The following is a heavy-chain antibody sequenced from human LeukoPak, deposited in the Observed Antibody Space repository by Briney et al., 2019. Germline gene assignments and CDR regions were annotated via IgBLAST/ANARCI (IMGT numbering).Heavy chain of an antibody. Sequence: ASETLSLTCAVSGGSISSSNWWSWVRQPPGKGLEWIGEIYHSGSTNYNPSLKSRVTISVDTSKNQFSLKLSSVTAADTAVYYCARWRRWFGEFFDYWGQGTLVTVSS. CDR2: IYHSGST. CDR1: GGSISSSNW. J-gene: IGHJ4*02. V-gene: IGHV4-4*02. CDR3: ARWRRWFGEFFDY. D-gene: IGHD3-10*01.